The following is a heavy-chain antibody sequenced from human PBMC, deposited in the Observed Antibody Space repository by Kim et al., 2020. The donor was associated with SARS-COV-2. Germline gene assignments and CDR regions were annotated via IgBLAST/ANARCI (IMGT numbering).Heavy chain of an antibody. CDR1: GYTFSSYG. CDR2: ITVFDGKV. Sequence: ASVKVSCKTSGYTFSSYGISWMRQAPGQGPEWMAWITVFDGKVNFAQRFQDRVTLTTDTVATTAYLELRGLRFTDTAVYYCAITDTRLSDYWGQGTPVTVSS. J-gene: IGHJ4*02. CDR3: AITDTRLSDY. V-gene: IGHV1-18*01. D-gene: IGHD2-2*01.